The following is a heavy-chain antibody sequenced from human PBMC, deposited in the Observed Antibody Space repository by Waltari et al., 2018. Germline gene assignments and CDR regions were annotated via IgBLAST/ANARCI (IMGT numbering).Heavy chain of an antibody. J-gene: IGHJ3*02. CDR3: ARLRGTPGAFDI. CDR2: INPNSGGT. CDR1: GYTLTELS. Sequence: QVQLVQSGAEVKKPGASVKVSCKVSGYTLTELSMHWVRQAPGQGLEWMGRINPNSGGTNYAQKLQGRVTMTRDTSISTAYMELSRLRSDDTAVYYCARLRGTPGAFDIWGQGTMVTVSS. D-gene: IGHD3-10*01. V-gene: IGHV1-2*06.